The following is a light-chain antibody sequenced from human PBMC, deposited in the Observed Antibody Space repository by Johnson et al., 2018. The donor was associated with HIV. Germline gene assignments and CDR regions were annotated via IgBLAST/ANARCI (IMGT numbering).Light chain of an antibody. CDR1: SSNIGNNY. CDR2: DNN. CDR3: GTWDTSLSAGGV. Sequence: QSVLTQPPSVSAAPGQKVTISCSGSSSNIGNNYVSWYQQLPGTAPKLLIYDNNKRPSGIPNRFSGSKSGTSATLGITGLPTGDESDYYCGTWDTSLSAGGVFGTGTKVTAL. J-gene: IGLJ1*01. V-gene: IGLV1-51*01.